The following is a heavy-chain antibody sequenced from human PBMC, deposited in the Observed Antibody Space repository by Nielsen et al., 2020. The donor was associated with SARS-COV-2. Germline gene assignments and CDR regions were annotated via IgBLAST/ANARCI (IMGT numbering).Heavy chain of an antibody. CDR3: ASLAAADTGGWFDP. J-gene: IGHJ5*02. V-gene: IGHV3-48*01. CDR1: GFTFSSYS. Sequence: GESLKISCAASGFTFSSYSMNWVRQAPGKGLEWVSYISSSSSTIYYADSVKGRFTISRDNAKNSLYLRMNSLRAEDTAVYYCASLAAADTGGWFDPWGQGTLVTVSS. D-gene: IGHD6-13*01. CDR2: ISSSSSTI.